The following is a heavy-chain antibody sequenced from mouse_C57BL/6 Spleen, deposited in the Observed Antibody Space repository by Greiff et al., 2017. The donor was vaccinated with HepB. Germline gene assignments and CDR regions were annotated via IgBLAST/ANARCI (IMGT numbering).Heavy chain of an antibody. CDR3: AREAQVPYAMDY. CDR2: ISSGGSYT. Sequence: EVQVVESGGDLVKPGGSLKLSCAASGFTFSSYGMSWVRQTPDKRLEWVATISSGGSYTYYPDSVKGRFTISRDNAKNTLYLQMSSLKSEDTAMYYCAREAQVPYAMDYWGQGTSVTVSS. J-gene: IGHJ4*01. V-gene: IGHV5-6*01. D-gene: IGHD3-2*02. CDR1: GFTFSSYG.